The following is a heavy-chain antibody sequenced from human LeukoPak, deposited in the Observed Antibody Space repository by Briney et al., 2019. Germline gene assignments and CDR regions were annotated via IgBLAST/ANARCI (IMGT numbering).Heavy chain of an antibody. J-gene: IGHJ6*03. D-gene: IGHD5-12*01. CDR3: ARQCGGVATIFGGYYYYYYMDV. Sequence: PSQTLSLTCTVSGGSISSGGYYWSWIRQPPGKGLEWIGEINHSGSTTYNPSLKSRITISLDTSKNQFSLKLSSVTAADTAVYYCARQCGGVATIFGGYYYYYYMDVWGKGTTVTVSS. CDR1: GGSISSGGYY. V-gene: IGHV4-39*01. CDR2: INHSGST.